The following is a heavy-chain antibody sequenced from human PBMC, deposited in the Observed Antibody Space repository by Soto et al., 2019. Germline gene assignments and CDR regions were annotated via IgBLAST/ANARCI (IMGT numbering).Heavy chain of an antibody. CDR3: ARDLAVLVYFGHLDY. D-gene: IGHD3-10*01. CDR2: INPSDGSS. J-gene: IGHJ4*02. Sequence: ASVKVSCKASGYSFISFYIHWVRQAPGQGLEWMGAINPSDGSSSYTQNFQGRVTMTSDTSTSTVYMELSSLRSEDTAFYYCARDLAVLVYFGHLDYWGQGTLVTVSS. CDR1: GYSFISFY. V-gene: IGHV1-46*03.